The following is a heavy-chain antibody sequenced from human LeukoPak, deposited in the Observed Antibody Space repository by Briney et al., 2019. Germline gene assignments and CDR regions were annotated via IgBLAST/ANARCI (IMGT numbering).Heavy chain of an antibody. Sequence: ASVKVSCKASGYTFTSYYIHWVRQAPGQGLEWMGIINPSGGSTSYAQKFQGRVTMTRDTSTSTVYMELSSLRSDDTAVYYCARDLTPYSSSSLPDYWGQGTLVTVSS. CDR3: ARDLTPYSSSSLPDY. V-gene: IGHV1-46*01. J-gene: IGHJ4*02. D-gene: IGHD6-6*01. CDR2: INPSGGST. CDR1: GYTFTSYY.